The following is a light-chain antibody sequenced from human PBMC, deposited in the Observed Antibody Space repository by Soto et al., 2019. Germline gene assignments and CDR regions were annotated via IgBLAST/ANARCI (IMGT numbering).Light chain of an antibody. CDR2: KAS. CDR3: QHYNSYSEA. CDR1: QTISSW. J-gene: IGKJ1*01. Sequence: DIRINQSPSTLSGSVGDRVTITCRASQTISSWLAWYQQKPGKAPKLLIYKASTLKSGVPSRFSGSGSGTEFTLTISSLQPDDFATYYCQHYNSYSEAFGQGTKVEIK. V-gene: IGKV1-5*03.